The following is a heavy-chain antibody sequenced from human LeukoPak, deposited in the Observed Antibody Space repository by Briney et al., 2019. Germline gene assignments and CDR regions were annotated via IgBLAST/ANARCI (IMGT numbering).Heavy chain of an antibody. J-gene: IGHJ4*02. CDR3: AKEYTGTFSPFPSYFDN. V-gene: IGHV3-23*01. CDR2: ISGSGGST. Sequence: GGTLRLSCAASGFTFSSYGMSWVRQAPGKGLEWVSAISGSGGSTYYADSVKGRFTISIDNSKNTLYLQMNSLRVEDTAIYYCAKEYTGTFSPFPSYFDNWGQGTLVTVSS. CDR1: GFTFSSYG. D-gene: IGHD1-26*01.